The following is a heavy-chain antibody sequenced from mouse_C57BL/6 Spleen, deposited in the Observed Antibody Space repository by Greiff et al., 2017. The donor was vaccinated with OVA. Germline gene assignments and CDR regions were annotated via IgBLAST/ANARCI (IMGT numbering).Heavy chain of an antibody. V-gene: IGHV6-3*01. Sequence: EVKLEESGGGLVQPGGSMKLSCVASGFTFSNYWMNWVRQSPETGLEWVAQIRLKSDNYATHYAESVKGRFTISRDDSKSGVYQQMNNLRAEDTVIYYSAEYTMDYWGQGTSVTVSS. CDR2: IRLKSDNYAT. J-gene: IGHJ4*01. CDR1: GFTFSNYW. CDR3: AEYTMDY.